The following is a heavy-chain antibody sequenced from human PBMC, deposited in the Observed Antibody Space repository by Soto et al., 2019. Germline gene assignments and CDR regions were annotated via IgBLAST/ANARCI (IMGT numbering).Heavy chain of an antibody. CDR1: GVSLTTNGVG. CDR3: VHRRRRTCSWSTGDFDY. J-gene: IGHJ4*02. Sequence: QITLRESGPPVLKSTETLTLTCTFSGVSLTTNGVGVGWIRQSPGRAPEGLAIIYWDDDKRYSPSLHNILTITKDAPKKQVVLRLTYMDPVDTATYFCVHRRRRTCSWSTGDFDYWGQGTPVTVFS. V-gene: IGHV2-5*02. CDR2: IYWDDDK. D-gene: IGHD6-13*01.